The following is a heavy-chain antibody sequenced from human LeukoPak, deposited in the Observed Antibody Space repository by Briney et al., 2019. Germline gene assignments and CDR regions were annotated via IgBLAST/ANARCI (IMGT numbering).Heavy chain of an antibody. J-gene: IGHJ3*02. Sequence: PGGSLRLSCAASGFTFSSYWMHWVRQAPGKGLVWVSRINSDGSSTSYADSVKGRFTISRDNAKNSLYLQMNSLRAEDTAVYYCARGPAEVVVVPAAGYNDAFDIWGQGTMVTVSS. CDR2: INSDGSST. CDR3: ARGPAEVVVVPAAGYNDAFDI. D-gene: IGHD2-2*01. V-gene: IGHV3-74*01. CDR1: GFTFSSYW.